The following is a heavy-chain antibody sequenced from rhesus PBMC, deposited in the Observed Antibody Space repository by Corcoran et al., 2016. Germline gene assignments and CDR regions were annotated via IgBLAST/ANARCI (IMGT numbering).Heavy chain of an antibody. CDR3: ASDSGSFDY. CDR1: GYTITDYD. V-gene: IGHV1S2*01. CDR2: FTPYNGTP. D-gene: IGHD6-25*01. Sequence: QVQLVQSGAEVKKPGSSVKVSCKASGYTITDYDMHWVRQAPRQGLGWMGWFTPYNGTPKYAQKFQGRVTMTRATSPSTAYMELSSLRSEDTAVYYCASDSGSFDYWGQGVLVTVSS. J-gene: IGHJ4*01.